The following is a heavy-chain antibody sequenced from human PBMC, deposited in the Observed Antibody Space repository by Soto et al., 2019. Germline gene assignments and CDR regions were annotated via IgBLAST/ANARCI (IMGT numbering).Heavy chain of an antibody. CDR1: GGSISSGDYS. V-gene: IGHV4-30-4*01. CDR3: ARDLRSGTPYY. CDR2: IYYSGST. Sequence: QVQLQESGPGLVKPSQTLSLTCTVSGGSISSGDYSWSWIRQPPGKGLEWIGYIYYSGSTYYNPYHQSRVTISVDTSTNQSSPKLSSVTAADTAVYYCARDLRSGTPYYWGQGTLVTVSS. D-gene: IGHD1-1*01. J-gene: IGHJ4*02.